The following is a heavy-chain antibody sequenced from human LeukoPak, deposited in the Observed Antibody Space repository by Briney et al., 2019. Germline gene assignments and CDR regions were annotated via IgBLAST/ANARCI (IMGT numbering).Heavy chain of an antibody. CDR2: ISSSSTI. V-gene: IGHV3-48*01. CDR1: GFTFSTYS. J-gene: IGHJ4*02. CDR3: ASMTQGY. Sequence: GGSLRLSCAASGFTFSTYSMNWVRQAPGKGLEWVSYISSSSTIYYADSVKGRFTISRDNAKNSLYLQMNSLRAEDTAVYYCASMTQGYWGQGTLVTVSS. D-gene: IGHD2-21*02.